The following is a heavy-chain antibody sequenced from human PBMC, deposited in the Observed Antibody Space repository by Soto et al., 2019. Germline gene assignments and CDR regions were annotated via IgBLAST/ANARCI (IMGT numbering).Heavy chain of an antibody. CDR3: ARDFNIIRFLEWLPTPSFDY. CDR1: GFTFSSYW. Sequence: PGGSLRLSCAASGFTFSSYWMHWVRQAPGKGLVWVSRINSDGSSTGYADSVKGRFTISRDNAKNTLYLQMNSLRAEDTAVYYCARDFNIIRFLEWLPTPSFDYWGQGTLVTVSS. J-gene: IGHJ4*02. V-gene: IGHV3-74*01. CDR2: INSDGSST. D-gene: IGHD3-3*01.